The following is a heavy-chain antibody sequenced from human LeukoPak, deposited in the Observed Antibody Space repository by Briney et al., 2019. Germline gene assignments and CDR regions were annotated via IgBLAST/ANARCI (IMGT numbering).Heavy chain of an antibody. V-gene: IGHV4-4*02. Sequence: SGTLSLTCAVSGGSISNDNWWNWVRQTPGKGLEWIAEIYHSGSTNYKQSLNSRVTISVDKSKNQFSLKLSSVTAADTAVYYCARVIAVAGTSWFDPWGQGTLVTVSS. CDR1: GGSISNDNW. CDR3: ARVIAVAGTSWFDP. J-gene: IGHJ5*02. D-gene: IGHD6-19*01. CDR2: IYHSGST.